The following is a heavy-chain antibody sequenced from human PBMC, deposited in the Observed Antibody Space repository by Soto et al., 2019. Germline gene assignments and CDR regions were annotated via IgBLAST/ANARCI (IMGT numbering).Heavy chain of an antibody. CDR2: ISSSSTI. CDR1: GFTFSTYS. J-gene: IGHJ4*02. Sequence: EVQLVESGGDLVQPGGSLRLSCAASGFTFSTYSMNWVRQAPGKGLEWVSSISSSSTIYYADSVKGRFTISRDNAQNSLYLQMHSLRAEDTAVYYSARERGSGWTFDYWGQGTLVTVSS. V-gene: IGHV3-48*01. D-gene: IGHD6-19*01. CDR3: ARERGSGWTFDY.